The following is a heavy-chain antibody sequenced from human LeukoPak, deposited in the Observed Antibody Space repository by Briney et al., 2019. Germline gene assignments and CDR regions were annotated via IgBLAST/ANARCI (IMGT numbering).Heavy chain of an antibody. J-gene: IGHJ5*02. V-gene: IGHV3-23*01. Sequence: GGSLRLSCAASGFTFSSYAMSWVRQAPGKGLEWVSAISGSGGSTNYADSVKGRFTISRDNSKNTLYLQMNSLRAEDTAVYYCAKSIVGAVYNWFDPWGQGTLVTVSS. CDR1: GFTFSSYA. CDR2: ISGSGGST. CDR3: AKSIVGAVYNWFDP. D-gene: IGHD1-26*01.